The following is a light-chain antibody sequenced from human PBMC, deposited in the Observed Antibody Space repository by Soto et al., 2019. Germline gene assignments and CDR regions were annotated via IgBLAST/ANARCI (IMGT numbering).Light chain of an antibody. Sequence: QSVLTQPPSGSGTPGQRVTISCSGSSSNIGSNYVYWYQQFPGTAPKLLIYKNIQRPSGVPDRFSGSKSGISASLAISGLRSEDEAAYYCAVWDDSVSGWVFGAGTKVTVL. CDR3: AVWDDSVSGWV. J-gene: IGLJ3*02. CDR1: SSNIGSNY. CDR2: KNI. V-gene: IGLV1-47*01.